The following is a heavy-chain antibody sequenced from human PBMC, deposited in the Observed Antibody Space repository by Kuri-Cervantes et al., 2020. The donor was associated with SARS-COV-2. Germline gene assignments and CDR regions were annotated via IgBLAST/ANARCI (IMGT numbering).Heavy chain of an antibody. CDR2: INHSGNT. J-gene: IGHJ5*02. Sequence: SQTLSLTCAVYGGSFSDYSCSWVRQPPGKGLEWVGEINHSGNTNSDPSPKSRVTISIDTSKNQFSLKLRSVTAADTAVYYCVKGGARLTNSGVVIANGFDPWGQGTLVTVSS. CDR3: VKGGARLTNSGVVIANGFDP. CDR1: GGSFSDYS. V-gene: IGHV4-34*01. D-gene: IGHD3-3*01.